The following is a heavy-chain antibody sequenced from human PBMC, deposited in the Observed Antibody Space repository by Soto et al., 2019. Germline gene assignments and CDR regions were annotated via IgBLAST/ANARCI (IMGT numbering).Heavy chain of an antibody. D-gene: IGHD3-22*01. CDR3: ARLYYYDISGYSDNWFEP. J-gene: IGHJ5*02. CDR2: VYHSGTT. Sequence: SETLSLTCAVSGGSISSGGYSWNWIRQPPGKGLEWIGYVYHSGTTYYNPSLKSRVTISVDRSKNQFSLKLSSVTAADTAVYYCARLYYYDISGYSDNWFEPWCQGTLVSVSS. CDR1: GGSISSGGYS. V-gene: IGHV4-30-2*01.